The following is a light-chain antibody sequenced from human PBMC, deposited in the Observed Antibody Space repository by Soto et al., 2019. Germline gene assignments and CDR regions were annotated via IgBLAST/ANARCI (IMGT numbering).Light chain of an antibody. CDR1: QSISSW. J-gene: IGKJ4*01. CDR3: QQYNTYSSLT. Sequence: DIQMTQSPSTLSASVGDRVTITCRASQSISSWLAWYQQKPGKAPKLLIYKASSLESGVPSRFSGSGYGTEFTLTISSLQPDDFATYYCQQYNTYSSLTFGGGTKVDIK. CDR2: KAS. V-gene: IGKV1-5*03.